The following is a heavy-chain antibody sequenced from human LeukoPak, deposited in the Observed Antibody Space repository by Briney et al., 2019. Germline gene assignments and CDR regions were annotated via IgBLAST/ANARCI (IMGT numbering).Heavy chain of an antibody. J-gene: IGHJ4*02. D-gene: IGHD3-16*01. CDR3: ARDRSTNSYAEYFFDY. CDR1: GFTFRSYS. V-gene: IGHV3-21*01. CDR2: ISTSSSYI. Sequence: PGGSLRLSCAAPGFTFRSYSMNWVRQAPGKGREWVSSISTSSSYIYYADSVKGRFTISRDNAKNLLYLQMNSLRAEDTAVYHCARDRSTNSYAEYFFDYWGQGTLVTVSS.